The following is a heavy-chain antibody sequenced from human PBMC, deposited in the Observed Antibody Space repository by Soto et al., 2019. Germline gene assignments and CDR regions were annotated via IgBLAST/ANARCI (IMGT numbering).Heavy chain of an antibody. Sequence: SETLSLTWAISGDSVSSNSAAWNWIRQSPSRGLEWLGRTYYRSKWYNDYAVSVKSRITINPDTSKNQFSLQLNSVTPEDTAVYYCARCLLELGGGYYYYYYMDVWGKGTTVTVSS. CDR2: TYYRSKWYN. CDR1: GDSVSSNSAA. V-gene: IGHV6-1*01. D-gene: IGHD1-7*01. J-gene: IGHJ6*03. CDR3: ARCLLELGGGYYYYYYMDV.